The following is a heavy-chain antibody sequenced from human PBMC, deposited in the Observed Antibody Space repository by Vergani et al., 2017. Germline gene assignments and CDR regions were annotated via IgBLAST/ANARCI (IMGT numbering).Heavy chain of an antibody. Sequence: QVQLVQSGAEVKKPGSSVKVSCKASGGTFSSYTISWVRQAPGQGLEWMGRIIPILGIANYAQKFQGRVTITADKSTSTAYMELSSRRSEGTAVYYCASVGYCSSTSCVNYYYCYCMDVWGKGTTVTVSS. D-gene: IGHD2-2*03. CDR2: IIPILGIA. CDR3: ASVGYCSSTSCVNYYYCYCMDV. V-gene: IGHV1-69*02. CDR1: GGTFSSYT. J-gene: IGHJ6*03.